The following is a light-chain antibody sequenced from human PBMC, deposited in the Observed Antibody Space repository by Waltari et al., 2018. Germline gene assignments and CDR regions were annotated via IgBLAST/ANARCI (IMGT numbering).Light chain of an antibody. CDR3: QHYVRLPVS. J-gene: IGKJ1*01. V-gene: IGKV3-20*01. Sequence: CRASQSVSRSLAWYQQKPGQAPRLLIYGASSRATGVPDRFSGSGSGTDFSLTISRLEPEDFAVYYCQHYVRLPVSFGQGTKVEIK. CDR2: GAS. CDR1: QSVSRS.